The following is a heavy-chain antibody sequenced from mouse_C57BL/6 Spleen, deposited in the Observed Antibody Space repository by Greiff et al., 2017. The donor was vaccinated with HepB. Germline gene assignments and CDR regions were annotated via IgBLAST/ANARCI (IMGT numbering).Heavy chain of an antibody. CDR3: TTGNLGFAY. Sequence: EVQGVESGAELVRPGASVKLSCTASGFNIKDDYMHWVKQRPEQGLEWIGWIDPENGDTEYASKFQGKATITADTSSNTAYLQLSSLTSEDTAVYYCTTGNLGFAYWGQGTLVTVSA. CDR1: GFNIKDDY. D-gene: IGHD2-1*01. J-gene: IGHJ3*01. V-gene: IGHV14-4*01. CDR2: IDPENGDT.